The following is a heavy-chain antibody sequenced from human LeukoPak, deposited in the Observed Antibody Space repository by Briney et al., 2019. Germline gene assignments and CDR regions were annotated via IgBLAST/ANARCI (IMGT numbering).Heavy chain of an antibody. J-gene: IGHJ1*01. D-gene: IGHD3-22*01. CDR1: GFTFSNYA. CDR2: ISGGSGDK. V-gene: IGHV3-23*01. CDR3: ATHYYDSSGYYYALEH. Sequence: PGGSLRLSCAASGFTFSNYAMSWVRQAPGKGLEWVSAISGGSGDKLYADSVKGRFTISRDNSRNTLYVQMNSLRAEDTAEYYCATHYYDSSGYYYALEHWGQGTLVTVSS.